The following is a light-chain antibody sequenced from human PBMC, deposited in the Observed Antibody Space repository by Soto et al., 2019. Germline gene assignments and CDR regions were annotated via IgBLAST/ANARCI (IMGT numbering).Light chain of an antibody. V-gene: IGLV1-44*01. CDR2: GNN. CDR3: AAWDDSLNGVV. J-gene: IGLJ2*01. Sequence: QPVLTQPPSASGTPGRRVTISCSGGSSNIGSNSVNWYQLLPGTAPKLLIYGNNQRPSGVPDRFSGSKSGTSASLAISGLQSDDEADYYCAAWDDSLNGVVFGGGTKLTVL. CDR1: SSNIGSNS.